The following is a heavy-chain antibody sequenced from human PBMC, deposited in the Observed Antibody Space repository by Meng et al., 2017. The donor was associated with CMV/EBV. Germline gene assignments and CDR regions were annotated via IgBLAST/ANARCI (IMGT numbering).Heavy chain of an antibody. CDR3: AKDISTTGPYYFNY. J-gene: IGHJ4*02. V-gene: IGHV3-9*01. CDR2: ISWNSGRI. Sequence: SLKISCAASGFTFDDYAMHWVRQAPGKGLEWVSGISWNSGRIDYADSVMGRFTIPRDNAKNSLFLQMNSLRAEDTALYYCAKDISTTGPYYFNYWGQGTLVTVSS. CDR1: GFTFDDYA. D-gene: IGHD2/OR15-2a*01.